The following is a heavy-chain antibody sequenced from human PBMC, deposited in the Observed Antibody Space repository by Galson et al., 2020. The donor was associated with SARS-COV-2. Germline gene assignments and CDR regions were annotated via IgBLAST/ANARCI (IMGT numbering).Heavy chain of an antibody. CDR2: FDPEDGET. CDR3: ATTTPFVVVTGAWFDP. Sequence: ASVKVSCKVSGYTLTELSMHWVRPAPGTGLEWMGGFDPEDGETIYAQKFQGRVTMTEDTSTDTAYMELSSLRSEDTAVYYCATTTPFVVVTGAWFDPWGQGTRVTVSS. J-gene: IGHJ5*02. V-gene: IGHV1-24*01. CDR1: GYTLTELS. D-gene: IGHD3-3*01.